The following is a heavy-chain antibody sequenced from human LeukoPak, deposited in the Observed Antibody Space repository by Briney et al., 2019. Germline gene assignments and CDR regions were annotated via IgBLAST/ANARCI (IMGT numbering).Heavy chain of an antibody. CDR1: GFTFSSYS. Sequence: GGSLRLSCAASGFTFSSYSMNWVRQAPGKGLEGVSYISSSSSTIYYADSVRGRFTMSRDNAKNSVYLQMNSLRAEDTAVYYCARELSGSSRGGYYWGQGTLVTVSS. CDR3: ARELSGSSRGGYY. V-gene: IGHV3-48*04. J-gene: IGHJ4*02. D-gene: IGHD3-10*01. CDR2: ISSSSSTI.